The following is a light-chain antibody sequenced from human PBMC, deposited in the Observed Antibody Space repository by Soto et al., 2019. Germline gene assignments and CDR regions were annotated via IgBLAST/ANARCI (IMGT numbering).Light chain of an antibody. Sequence: EIVLTQSPATLSLSPGERATLSCRASQSVSSYLAWYQQKPGQAPRLLIYDASNRATGIPARFSGSGSGTDFTFTISSLEPEDFAVYYCQLRSIKGTFGHGTKLEIK. CDR1: QSVSSY. CDR2: DAS. CDR3: QLRSIKGT. J-gene: IGKJ2*02. V-gene: IGKV3-11*01.